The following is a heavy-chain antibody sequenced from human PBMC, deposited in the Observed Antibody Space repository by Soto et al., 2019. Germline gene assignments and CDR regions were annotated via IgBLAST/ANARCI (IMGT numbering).Heavy chain of an antibody. D-gene: IGHD3-22*01. J-gene: IGHJ4*02. CDR1: GYIFTDHL. CDR3: SRGAQGFFPVSGIYFYFDH. V-gene: IGHV1-2*02. CDR2: VHPDSGGT. Sequence: ASVKVSCKTSGYIFTDHLIHWVRQSPGQGLQWVGWVHPDSGGTNVAQAFQDRVTMTADTSITTAYMDLARLRPDDTAIFYCSRGAQGFFPVSGIYFYFDHWGQGTPVTVSS.